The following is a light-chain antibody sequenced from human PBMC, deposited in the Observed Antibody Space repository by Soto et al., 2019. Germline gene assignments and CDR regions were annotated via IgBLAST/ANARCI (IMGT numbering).Light chain of an antibody. CDR1: QSVSTS. Sequence: EIVLTQSPATLSLSPGEGATLSCRASQSVSTSLAWDQQKPGQAPMLLIYDASNRATGIPARFSGSGSGTDFTLTISSLETEDFAVYYCQQRSNWPRTFGQGTKLEIK. CDR2: DAS. J-gene: IGKJ2*01. CDR3: QQRSNWPRT. V-gene: IGKV3-11*01.